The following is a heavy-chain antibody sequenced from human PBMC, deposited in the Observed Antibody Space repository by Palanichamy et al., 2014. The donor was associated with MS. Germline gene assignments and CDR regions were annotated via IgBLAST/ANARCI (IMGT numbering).Heavy chain of an antibody. V-gene: IGHV6-1*01. Sequence: QVQLQQSGPGLVKPSQTLSLTCAISGDNVSSNSAAWNWIRQSPSRGLEWLGRTYYRSKWYNDYALSVKSRITINPDTSKNQFSLQLSSVTPEDTAVYYCARRPVDYSSSSPVFDYWGQGTLVTVSS. CDR1: GDNVSSNSAA. CDR3: ARRPVDYSSSSPVFDY. J-gene: IGHJ4*02. CDR2: TYYRSKWYN. D-gene: IGHD6-6*01.